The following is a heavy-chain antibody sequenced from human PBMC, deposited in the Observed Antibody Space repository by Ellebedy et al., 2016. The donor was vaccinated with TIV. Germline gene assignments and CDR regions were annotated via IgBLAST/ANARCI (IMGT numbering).Heavy chain of an antibody. CDR1: GGSISSYY. J-gene: IGHJ3*02. D-gene: IGHD6-13*01. V-gene: IGHV4-59*12. CDR3: ASVEGIAAAGGPDAFDI. CDR2: IYYSGST. Sequence: SETLSLXXTVSGGSISSYYWSWIRQPPGKGLEWIGYIYYSGSTNYNPSLKSRVTISVDTSKNQFSLKLSSVTAADTAVYYCASVEGIAAAGGPDAFDIWGQGTMVTVSS.